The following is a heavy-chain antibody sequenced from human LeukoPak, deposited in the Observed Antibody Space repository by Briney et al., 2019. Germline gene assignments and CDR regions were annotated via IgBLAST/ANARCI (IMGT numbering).Heavy chain of an antibody. Sequence: SETLSLTCTVPGGSISGYYWSWIRQPPGKGLEWIGYISYSGSTNYNPSLKSRVTISVDTSNNQYSLKLTFVTAADTAVYYCASQGGSYAYVFDIWGQGTMVTVSS. J-gene: IGHJ3*02. CDR3: ASQGGSYAYVFDI. CDR2: ISYSGST. V-gene: IGHV4-59*01. D-gene: IGHD1-26*01. CDR1: GGSISGYY.